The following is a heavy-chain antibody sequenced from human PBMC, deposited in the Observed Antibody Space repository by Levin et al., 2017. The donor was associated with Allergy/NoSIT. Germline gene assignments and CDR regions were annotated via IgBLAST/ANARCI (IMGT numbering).Heavy chain of an antibody. CDR2: IYPGDSDT. V-gene: IGHV5-51*01. Sequence: GESLKISCKGSGYSFTSYWIGWVRQMPGKGLEWMGIIYPGDSDTRYSPSFQGQVTISADKSISTAYLQWSSLKASDTAMYYCARIGPSRIVGATYFDYWGQGTLVTVSS. CDR3: ARIGPSRIVGATYFDY. CDR1: GYSFTSYW. D-gene: IGHD1-26*01. J-gene: IGHJ4*02.